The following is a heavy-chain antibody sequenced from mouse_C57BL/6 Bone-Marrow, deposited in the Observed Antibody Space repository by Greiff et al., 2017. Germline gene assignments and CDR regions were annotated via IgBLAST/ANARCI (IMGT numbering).Heavy chain of an antibody. Sequence: VQLQQSGPELVKPGASVKISCKASGYAFSSSWMNWVKQRPGKGLEWIGRIYPGDGDTNYNGKFKGEATLTADKSSSTAYMQLSSLTSEDSAVYFCARHGYYVDYWGQGTTLTVSS. CDR2: IYPGDGDT. CDR3: ARHGYYVDY. V-gene: IGHV1-82*01. CDR1: GYAFSSSW. D-gene: IGHD2-2*01. J-gene: IGHJ2*01.